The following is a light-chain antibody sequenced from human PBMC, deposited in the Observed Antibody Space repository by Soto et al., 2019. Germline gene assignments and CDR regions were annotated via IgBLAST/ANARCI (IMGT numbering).Light chain of an antibody. J-gene: IGKJ2*01. V-gene: IGKV3-20*01. CDR3: QQYGRSPPMYT. CDR2: GTS. CDR1: QSVNSSY. Sequence: DIVLTQSPGTLSLSPGERATLSCRASQSVNSSYLAWYQQKPGQAPRLLIYGTSSRATAIPDRSSGSGSGTDFTLTISRLEPEDFAVYYCQQYGRSPPMYTFGRGTKLEIK.